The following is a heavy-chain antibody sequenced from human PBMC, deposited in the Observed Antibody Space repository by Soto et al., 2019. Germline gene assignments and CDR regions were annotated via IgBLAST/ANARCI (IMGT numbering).Heavy chain of an antibody. J-gene: IGHJ4*02. CDR1: GYTFTSYG. Sequence: ASVKVSCKASGYTFTSYGISWVRQAPGQGLEWMGWISAYNGNTNYAQKLQGRVTMTTDTSTSTAYMELRSLRSDDTAVYYCARDRYSGSYYGPSDYWGQGTLVTVSS. V-gene: IGHV1-18*01. D-gene: IGHD1-26*01. CDR3: ARDRYSGSYYGPSDY. CDR2: ISAYNGNT.